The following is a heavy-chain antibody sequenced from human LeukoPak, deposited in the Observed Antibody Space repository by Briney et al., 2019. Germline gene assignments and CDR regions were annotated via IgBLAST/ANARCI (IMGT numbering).Heavy chain of an antibody. V-gene: IGHV4-39*02. CDR3: AREGGDYGGNSGLFAFDI. D-gene: IGHD4-23*01. Sequence: SETLSLTCTVSGGSISSSSYYWGWIRQPPGKGLEWIGSIYYSGSTYYNPSLKGRVTISVDTSKNQFSLKLSSVTAADTAVYYCAREGGDYGGNSGLFAFDIWGQGTMVTVSS. J-gene: IGHJ3*02. CDR2: IYYSGST. CDR1: GGSISSSSYY.